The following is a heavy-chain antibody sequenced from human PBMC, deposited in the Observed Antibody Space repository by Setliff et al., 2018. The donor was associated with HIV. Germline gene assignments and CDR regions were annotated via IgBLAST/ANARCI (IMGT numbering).Heavy chain of an antibody. CDR1: GFTFSAHQ. V-gene: IGHV3-7*01. Sequence: PGGSLRLSCAASGFTFSAHQMSWVRQPPGKGLEWVANMNQNGGDKNYVGSVRGRFTISRDNAKSSLYLQMNSLRAEDTAVYYCARYKDYYDFSGYYYIYYYMDVWGKGTTVTVSS. J-gene: IGHJ6*03. CDR3: ARYKDYYDFSGYYYIYYYMDV. D-gene: IGHD3-22*01. CDR2: MNQNGGDK.